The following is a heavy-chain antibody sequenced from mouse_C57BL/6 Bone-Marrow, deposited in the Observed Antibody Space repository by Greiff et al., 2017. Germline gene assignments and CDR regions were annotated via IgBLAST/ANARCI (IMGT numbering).Heavy chain of an antibody. CDR1: GYTFTSYW. CDR3: AREDYGFDY. Sequence: QVQLQQPGAELVRPGTSVKLSCKASGYTFTSYWMHWVKQRPGQGLEWIGVIDPSDSYTNYNQKFKGKATLTVDTSSSTAYMQLSSLTSEDSAVYYCAREDYGFDYWGQGTTLTVSS. V-gene: IGHV1-59*01. J-gene: IGHJ2*01. CDR2: IDPSDSYT. D-gene: IGHD2-4*01.